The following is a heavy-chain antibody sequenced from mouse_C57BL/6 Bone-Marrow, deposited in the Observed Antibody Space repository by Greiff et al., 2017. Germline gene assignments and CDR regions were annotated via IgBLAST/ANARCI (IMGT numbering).Heavy chain of an antibody. CDR2: ISSGGDYI. V-gene: IGHV5-9-1*02. CDR3: TRPYDYDERRYAMDY. Sequence: EVKLMESGEGLVKPGGSLKLSCAASGFTFSSYAMSWVRQTPEKRLEWVAYISSGGDYIYYADTVKGRFTISRDNARNTLYLQMSSLKSEDTAMYYCTRPYDYDERRYAMDYWGQGTSVTVSS. D-gene: IGHD2-4*01. J-gene: IGHJ4*01. CDR1: GFTFSSYA.